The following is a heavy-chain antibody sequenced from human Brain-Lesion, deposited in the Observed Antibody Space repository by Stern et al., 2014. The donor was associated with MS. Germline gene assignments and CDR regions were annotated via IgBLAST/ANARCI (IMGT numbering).Heavy chain of an antibody. D-gene: IGHD3-22*01. CDR1: GGTFSSYA. CDR3: VTDRPSIAIGMIVNYWYFAL. J-gene: IGHJ2*01. V-gene: IGHV1-69*01. Sequence: QVQLVQSGAEVKKPGSSVRVSCKASGGTFSSYAISWVRQAPGQGLEWMGGILPISGTTTYAQKFQGRVTITADESTTTAYMELSSLRSEDTAVYYCVTDRPSIAIGMIVNYWYFALWGRGTLVTVSS. CDR2: ILPISGTT.